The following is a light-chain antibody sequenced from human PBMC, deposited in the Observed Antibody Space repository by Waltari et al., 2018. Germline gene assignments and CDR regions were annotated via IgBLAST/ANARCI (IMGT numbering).Light chain of an antibody. V-gene: IGKV3-20*01. CDR2: DAS. CDR1: QSVSRS. J-gene: IGKJ1*01. CDR3: QKYGSLPAT. Sequence: EIVLTQSPGTLSLSPGERATLSCRASQSVSRSLAWYQQKPGQAPSLLSYDASSRATGIPDRFSGSGSGTDFSLTISRLEPEDFAVYYCQKYGSLPATFGQGTKVEIK.